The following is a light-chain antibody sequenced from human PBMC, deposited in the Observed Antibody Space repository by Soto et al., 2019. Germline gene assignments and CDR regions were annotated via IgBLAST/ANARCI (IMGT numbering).Light chain of an antibody. Sequence: QLVLTQSPSASASLGASVKLTCTLSSGHSTYAIAWHQQQPEKGPRYLMKLSSDGSHSKGDGIPDRFSGSSSGAERYLTISSLQSEDEADYYCQTWGTGIVVSGGGTKLTVL. CDR2: LSSDGSH. CDR1: SGHSTYA. V-gene: IGLV4-69*01. CDR3: QTWGTGIVV. J-gene: IGLJ2*01.